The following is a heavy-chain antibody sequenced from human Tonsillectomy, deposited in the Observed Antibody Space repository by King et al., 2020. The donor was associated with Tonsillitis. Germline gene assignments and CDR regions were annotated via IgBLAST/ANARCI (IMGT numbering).Heavy chain of an antibody. D-gene: IGHD2-15*01. CDR1: GFTFGDYG. V-gene: IGHV3-20*04. Sequence: VQLVESGGGVVRPGGSLRLSCAASGFTFGDYGMTWVRQAPGKGLEWVSGINWNGGSTGYADSVKGRFTISRDNAKNSLYLQMNSLRAEDTALYYCARDSCGRGDSCYSGYDYYGMDVWGQGTTVTVAS. J-gene: IGHJ6*02. CDR2: INWNGGST. CDR3: ARDSCGRGDSCYSGYDYYGMDV.